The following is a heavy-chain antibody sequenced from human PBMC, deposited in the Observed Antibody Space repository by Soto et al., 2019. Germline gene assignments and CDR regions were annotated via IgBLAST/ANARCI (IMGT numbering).Heavy chain of an antibody. CDR2: IIPIFGTA. V-gene: IGHV1-69*13. CDR3: ARVTTDWFDP. J-gene: IGHJ5*02. D-gene: IGHD1-26*01. CDR1: GGTFSSYA. Sequence: SVKVSCKASGGTFSSYAISWVRQAPGQGLEWMGGIIPIFGTANYAQKFQCRVTITADESTSTAYMELSSLRSEDTAVYYCARVTTDWFDPWGQGTLVTVSS.